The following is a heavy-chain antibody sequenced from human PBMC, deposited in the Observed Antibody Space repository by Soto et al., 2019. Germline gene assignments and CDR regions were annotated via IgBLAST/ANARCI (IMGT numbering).Heavy chain of an antibody. J-gene: IGHJ5*02. CDR2: INPNSGGT. V-gene: IGHV1-2*02. CDR3: AIFRCSGGSCYRGSWFDP. CDR1: GYTFTGYY. D-gene: IGHD2-15*01. Sequence: ASVKVSCKASGYTFTGYYMHWVRQAPGQGLEWMGWINPNSGGTNHAQKFQGRVTMTRDTSISTAYMELSRLRSDDTAVYYCAIFRCSGGSCYRGSWFDPWGQGTLVTVS.